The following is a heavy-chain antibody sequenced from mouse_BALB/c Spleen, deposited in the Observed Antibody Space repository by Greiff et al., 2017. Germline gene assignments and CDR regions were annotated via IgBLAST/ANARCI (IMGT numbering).Heavy chain of an antibody. J-gene: IGHJ1*01. CDR3: ARAVGGSSSYWYFDV. V-gene: IGHV3-6*02. D-gene: IGHD1-1*01. CDR1: GYSITSGYY. CDR2: ISYDGSN. Sequence: VQLKQSGPGLVKPSQSLSLTCSVTGYSITSGYYWNWIRQFPGNKLEWMGYISYDGSNNYNPSLKNRISITRDTSKNQFFLKLNSVTTEDTATYYCARAVGGSSSYWYFDVWGAGTTVTVSS.